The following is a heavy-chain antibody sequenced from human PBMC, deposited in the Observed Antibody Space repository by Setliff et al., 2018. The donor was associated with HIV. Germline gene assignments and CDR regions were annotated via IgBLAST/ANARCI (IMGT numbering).Heavy chain of an antibody. Sequence: ASVKVSCKASGGTFSSYAISWVRQAPGQGLEWMGWISAYNVNTNYAQKLQGRVTMTTDTSTSTAYMELRSLRSDDTAVYYCARDFGGYCSSMSCPGLFDPWGQGTLVTVSS. D-gene: IGHD2-2*01. CDR1: GGTFSSYA. CDR3: ARDFGGYCSSMSCPGLFDP. CDR2: ISAYNVNT. J-gene: IGHJ5*02. V-gene: IGHV1-18*01.